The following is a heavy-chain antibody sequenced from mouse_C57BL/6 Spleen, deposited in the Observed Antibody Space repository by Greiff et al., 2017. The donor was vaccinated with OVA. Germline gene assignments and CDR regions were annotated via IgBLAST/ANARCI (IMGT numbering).Heavy chain of an antibody. D-gene: IGHD2-1*01. J-gene: IGHJ1*03. CDR1: GFNIKDDY. Sequence: VQLKQSGAELVRPGASVKLSCTASGFNIKDDYMHWVKQRPEQGLEWIGWIDPENGDTEYASKFQGKATITADTSSNTAYLQLSSLTSEDTAVYYCTTFYGNLDWYFDVWGTGTTVTVSS. V-gene: IGHV14-4*01. CDR2: IDPENGDT. CDR3: TTFYGNLDWYFDV.